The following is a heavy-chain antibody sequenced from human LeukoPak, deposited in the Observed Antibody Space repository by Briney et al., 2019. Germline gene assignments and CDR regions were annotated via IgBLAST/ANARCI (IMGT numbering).Heavy chain of an antibody. J-gene: IGHJ4*02. CDR2: ISYSGGT. D-gene: IGHD2-2*01. V-gene: IGHV4-39*07. Sequence: SETLSLTCTVSGGSISTTGYYWSWIRQPPGKGLEWIGSISYSGGTFYNPSLKSRVTVSVDTSKNRCSLKLSSVTAADTAVYYCARELVPAHLDYWGRGTLVAVSS. CDR1: GGSISTTGYY. CDR3: ARELVPAHLDY.